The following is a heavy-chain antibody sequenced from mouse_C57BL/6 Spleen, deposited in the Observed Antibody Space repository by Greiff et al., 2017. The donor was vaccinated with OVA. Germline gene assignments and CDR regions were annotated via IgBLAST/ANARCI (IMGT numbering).Heavy chain of an antibody. V-gene: IGHV3-6*01. CDR3: ARHAEAWFAY. Sequence: EVKLMESGPGLVKPSQSLSLTCSVTGYSITSGYYWNWIRQFPGNILEWMGYISYDGSNNYNPSLKNRISITRDTSKNQFFLKLNSVTTEDTATYYCARHAEAWFAYWGQGTLVTVSA. CDR1: GYSITSGYY. CDR2: ISYDGSN. J-gene: IGHJ3*01.